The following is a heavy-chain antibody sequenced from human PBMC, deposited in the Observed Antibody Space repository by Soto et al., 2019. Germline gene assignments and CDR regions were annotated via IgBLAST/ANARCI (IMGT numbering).Heavy chain of an antibody. CDR1: GFTFSSYA. V-gene: IGHV3-23*01. CDR3: AGRSSGWYFDY. Sequence: EVQLLESGGGLVQPGGSLRLSCAASGFTFSSYAMSWVRQAPGKGLEWVSAISGSGGSTYYADSVKGRFTISRDNSKNTLYLQRNRLRAEDTSVYYCAGRSSGWYFDYWGQGTLVTVSS. D-gene: IGHD6-19*01. CDR2: ISGSGGST. J-gene: IGHJ4*02.